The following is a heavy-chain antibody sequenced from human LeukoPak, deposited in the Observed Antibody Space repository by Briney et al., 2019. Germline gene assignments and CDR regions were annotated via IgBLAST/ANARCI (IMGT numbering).Heavy chain of an antibody. CDR2: IYTSGST. D-gene: IGHD3-10*01. J-gene: IGHJ5*02. V-gene: IGHV4-59*11. CDR3: AREGEEYSWFDP. CDR1: GASISSHH. Sequence: SETLSLTCTVSGASISSHHWSWIRQSPEKGLEWIGYIYTSGSTNYNPALKSRVTISVDLSKKQVSLKLSPVISADTAVYFCAREGEEYSWFDPWGQGTRVTVSS.